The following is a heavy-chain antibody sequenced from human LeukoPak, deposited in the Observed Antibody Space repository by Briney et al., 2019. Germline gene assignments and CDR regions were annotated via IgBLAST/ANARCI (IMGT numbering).Heavy chain of an antibody. J-gene: IGHJ6*03. V-gene: IGHV4-59*11. D-gene: IGHD2/OR15-2a*01. Sequence: SETLSLTCTVSGDSISSHYWSWIRQPPRKGLEWMGFFFEVRSTNYNSSLDNPLTMSVDTSKNQFSLKLRSVTVADTAVYYCAIVLQNYYHLDVWGTGTTVTVSS. CDR2: FFEVRST. CDR3: AIVLQNYYHLDV. CDR1: GDSISSHY.